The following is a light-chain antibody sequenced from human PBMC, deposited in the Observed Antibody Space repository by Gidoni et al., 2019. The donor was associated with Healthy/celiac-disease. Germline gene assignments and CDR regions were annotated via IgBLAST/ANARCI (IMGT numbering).Light chain of an antibody. Sequence: IVMTQSPATLSVSPGERATLSCRASQSVSSNLAWYQQTPGQAPRLLIYGASTRATGIPARFSGSGSGTEFTLTISSLQSEDFAVYYCQQYNNWPPDTFGQXTKLEIK. CDR2: GAS. CDR3: QQYNNWPPDT. J-gene: IGKJ2*01. V-gene: IGKV3-15*01. CDR1: QSVSSN.